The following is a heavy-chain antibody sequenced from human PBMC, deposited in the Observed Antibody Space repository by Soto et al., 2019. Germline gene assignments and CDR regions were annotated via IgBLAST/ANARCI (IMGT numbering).Heavy chain of an antibody. D-gene: IGHD4-17*01. J-gene: IGHJ6*02. CDR3: ARDKRSYSDTYYYGLDV. V-gene: IGHV3-30-3*01. CDR2: ISYGGNNA. Sequence: PGGSLRLSXSGTGFTFDSYAVHWVRQAPGKGLEWVAFISYGGNNADYADSVRGRFTISRDNSKNTVFLQMKSLRAGDTAVYYCARDKRSYSDTYYYGLDVWGRGTWVTVSS. CDR1: GFTFDSYA.